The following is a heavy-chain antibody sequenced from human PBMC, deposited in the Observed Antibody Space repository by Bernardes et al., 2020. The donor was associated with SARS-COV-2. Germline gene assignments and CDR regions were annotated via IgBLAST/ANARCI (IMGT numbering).Heavy chain of an antibody. CDR2: IYTSGST. Sequence: SETLSLTCTVSGGSISSYYWSWIRQPAGKGLEWIGRIYTSGSTNYNPSLKSRVTMSVDTSKNQFSLKLSSVTAADTAVYYCARGYIISSAFDDYYYYYGMDVWGQGTTVTVSS. D-gene: IGHD3-10*01. V-gene: IGHV4-4*07. CDR1: GGSISSYY. CDR3: ARGYIISSAFDDYYYYYGMDV. J-gene: IGHJ6*02.